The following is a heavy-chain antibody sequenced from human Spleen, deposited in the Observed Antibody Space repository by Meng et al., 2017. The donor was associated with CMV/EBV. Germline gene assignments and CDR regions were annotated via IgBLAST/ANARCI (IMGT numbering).Heavy chain of an antibody. D-gene: IGHD3-22*01. Sequence: SVKVSCKASGGTFSSYAISWVRQAPGQGLEWMGGIIPIFGTANYAQKFQGRVTITTDESTSTAYMELSSLRSEDTAVYYCTRAAFFYDSSAHMAYWGQGTLVTVSS. J-gene: IGHJ4*02. CDR1: GGTFSSYA. V-gene: IGHV1-69*05. CDR2: IIPIFGTA. CDR3: TRAAFFYDSSAHMAY.